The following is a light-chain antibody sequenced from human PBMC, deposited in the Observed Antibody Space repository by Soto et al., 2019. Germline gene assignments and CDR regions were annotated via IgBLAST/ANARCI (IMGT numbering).Light chain of an antibody. J-gene: IGLJ1*01. CDR3: CSYAGSSTYV. CDR1: SSDVGSYNL. Sequence: SALTQPASVSGSPGQPITISCTGTSSDVGSYNLVSWYQQHPGKAPKLMIYEVSKRPSGVSNRFSGSKSGNTASLTISGLQAEDEADYYCCSYAGSSTYVFGTGTKVTVL. CDR2: EVS. V-gene: IGLV2-23*02.